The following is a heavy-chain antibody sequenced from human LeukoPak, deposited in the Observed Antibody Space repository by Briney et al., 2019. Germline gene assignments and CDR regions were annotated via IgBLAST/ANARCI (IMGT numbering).Heavy chain of an antibody. CDR1: GFTFSSYG. Sequence: GGSLRLSCAASGFTFSSYGMHWVRQAPGKGLEWVAVISYDGSNKYYADSVKGRFTISRDNSKNTLYLQMNSLRAEDTAVYYCAKEGREGAFDIWGQGTMVTVSS. CDR2: ISYDGSNK. CDR3: AKEGREGAFDI. D-gene: IGHD3-10*01. J-gene: IGHJ3*02. V-gene: IGHV3-30*18.